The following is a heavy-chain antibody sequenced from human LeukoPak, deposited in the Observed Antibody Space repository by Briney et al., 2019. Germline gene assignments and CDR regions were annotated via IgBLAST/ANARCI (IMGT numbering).Heavy chain of an antibody. CDR1: GFTFSNYA. Sequence: GGSLRLSCAASGFTFSNYAMNWVRQAPGKGLDWVSSITAGGSFKYYADSVEGRFTISRDSAKNSLYLQMSSLTPEDTAVYYCARNYDVLTGYPYYFDHWGQGILVTVSS. J-gene: IGHJ4*02. D-gene: IGHD3-9*01. CDR2: ITAGGSFK. V-gene: IGHV3-21*01. CDR3: ARNYDVLTGYPYYFDH.